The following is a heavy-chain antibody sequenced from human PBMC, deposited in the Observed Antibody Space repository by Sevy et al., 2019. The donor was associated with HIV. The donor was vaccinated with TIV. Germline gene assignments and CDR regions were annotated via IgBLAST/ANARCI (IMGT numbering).Heavy chain of an antibody. CDR1: GFTFSSYE. CDR3: ARVDANYDKGFDP. V-gene: IGHV3-48*03. D-gene: IGHD3-22*01. CDR2: ISSSGTTI. Sequence: GGSLRLSCEASGFTFSSYEMNWVRQAPGKGLEWVSYISSSGTTIEYADSVKGRFTISRDNAKNSLYMQMNSLRAEDTALYYCARVDANYDKGFDPWGQGTLVTVSS. J-gene: IGHJ5*02.